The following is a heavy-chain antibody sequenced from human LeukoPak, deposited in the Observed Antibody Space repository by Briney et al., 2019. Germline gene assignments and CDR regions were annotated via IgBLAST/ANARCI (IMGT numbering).Heavy chain of an antibody. CDR2: IYYSGST. Sequence: PSETLSLTCTVSGGSISSSSYYWGWIRQPPGKGLEWIGSIYYSGSTYYNPSLKSRVTISVDTSNNQFSLKLSSVTAADTAVYYCARDMKKSSSSPSIDYWGQGTLVTVSS. D-gene: IGHD6-6*01. CDR1: GGSISSSSYY. J-gene: IGHJ4*02. V-gene: IGHV4-39*07. CDR3: ARDMKKSSSSPSIDY.